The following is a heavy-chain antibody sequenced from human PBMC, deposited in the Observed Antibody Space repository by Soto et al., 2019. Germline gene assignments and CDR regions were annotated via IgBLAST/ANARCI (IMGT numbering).Heavy chain of an antibody. CDR3: ARGGISHWAYFYYMDV. J-gene: IGHJ6*03. CDR2: INHRGSI. D-gene: IGHD2-21*01. CDR1: GGSLSDYF. V-gene: IGHV4-34*01. Sequence: PSETLSLTCVVSGGSLSDYFWSWIRQPPGIALEWIGEINHRGSINYNPSLKSRVTMSVDTSKNQFSLTLNSVTAADTATYYCARGGISHWAYFYYMDVWDRGTTVTVSS.